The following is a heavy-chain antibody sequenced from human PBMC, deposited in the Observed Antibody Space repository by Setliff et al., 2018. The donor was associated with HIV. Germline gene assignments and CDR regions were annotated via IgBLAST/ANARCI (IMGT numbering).Heavy chain of an antibody. CDR3: ARSIYGSGSYPLDY. CDR2: IYYTGFT. CDR1: GGSISYYH. J-gene: IGHJ4*02. Sequence: SETLSLTCSVSGGSISYYHWSWIRQPVGKGLEWIGRIYYTGFTDYNPSLKSRLTMSVDTSKNQFSLKLSSVTAADTAVYFCARSIYGSGSYPLDYWGQGILVTVSS. V-gene: IGHV4-4*07. D-gene: IGHD3-10*01.